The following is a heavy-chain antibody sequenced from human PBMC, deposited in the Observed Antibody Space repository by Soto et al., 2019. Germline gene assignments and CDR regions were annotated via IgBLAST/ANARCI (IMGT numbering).Heavy chain of an antibody. CDR2: IYWDDHD. J-gene: IGHJ4*02. Sequence: QITLKESGPTLVKPTQTLTMTYTVSGFSLNTRGVGVGWNRQPPGKALEWLALIYWDDHDRYSPSLKNRLTITNDTSKNLVVPTMTNGNPVDTATSDCASQQSRGRYFDYWGKGSLVTVSS. CDR3: ASQQSRGRYFDY. D-gene: IGHD3-10*01. CDR1: GFSLNTRGVG. V-gene: IGHV2-5*02.